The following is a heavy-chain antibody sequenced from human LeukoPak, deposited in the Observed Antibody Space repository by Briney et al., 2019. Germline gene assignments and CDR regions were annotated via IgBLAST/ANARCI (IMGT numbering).Heavy chain of an antibody. J-gene: IGHJ4*02. V-gene: IGHV3-48*03. Sequence: GGSLRLSCAASGFTFSSYAMSWVRQAPGKGLEWVSHISSDGHVETYVDSVRGRFSMSRDNAKDLLFLQMDGLRAEDTAVYYCARDTLNGPFVISLDYWGQGALVTVSS. CDR1: GFTFSSYA. D-gene: IGHD3-9*01. CDR2: ISSDGHVE. CDR3: ARDTLNGPFVISLDY.